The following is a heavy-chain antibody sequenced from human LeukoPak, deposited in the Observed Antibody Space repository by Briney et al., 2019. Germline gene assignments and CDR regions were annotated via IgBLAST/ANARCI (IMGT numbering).Heavy chain of an antibody. CDR2: IKEDGSEN. J-gene: IGHJ4*02. CDR3: ARENPPRWYSKVPTEIDY. D-gene: IGHD6-13*01. CDR1: GFSGSSYW. V-gene: IGHV3-7*01. Sequence: GGSLRLSCSAAGFSGSSYWMRWFRHAPGKLREGGANIKEDGSENYYVDSVKGRVTISRDNAKNSLYLQMNSLRAEDTAVYYCARENPPRWYSKVPTEIDYWGQGTLVTVSS.